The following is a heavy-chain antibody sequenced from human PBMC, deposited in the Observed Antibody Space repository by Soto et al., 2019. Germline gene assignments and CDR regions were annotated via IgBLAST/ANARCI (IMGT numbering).Heavy chain of an antibody. D-gene: IGHD2-8*01. Sequence: PGGSLRLSCAASGLTFSSYSMNWVRQAPGKGLEWVSDISTSSTTIHYADSVKGRFTISRDNAKNSLYLQMNSLGAEDTAVYYCVMGFYFDYWSQGTLVTVSS. V-gene: IGHV3-48*01. J-gene: IGHJ4*02. CDR2: ISTSSTTI. CDR1: GLTFSSYS. CDR3: VMGFYFDY.